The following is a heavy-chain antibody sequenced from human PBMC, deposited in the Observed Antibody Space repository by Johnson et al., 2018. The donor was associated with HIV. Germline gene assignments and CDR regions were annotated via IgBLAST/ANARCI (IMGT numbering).Heavy chain of an antibody. CDR2: ISWDGSKS. Sequence: EVQLVESGGVVVQPGGSLRLSCAVSGFTFENYAMHWVRQAPGKGLEWVSLISWDGSKSYYADSVQGRFTISRDNRKKSLYLQMNSLRPEDTALYYCAKRYDLGFGAWDAFDIWGQGTMVTVSS. CDR1: GFTFENYA. J-gene: IGHJ3*02. D-gene: IGHD5-12*01. V-gene: IGHV3-43D*04. CDR3: AKRYDLGFGAWDAFDI.